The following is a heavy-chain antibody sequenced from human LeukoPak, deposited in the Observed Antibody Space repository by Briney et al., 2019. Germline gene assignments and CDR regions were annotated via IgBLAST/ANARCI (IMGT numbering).Heavy chain of an antibody. D-gene: IGHD2-2*01. V-gene: IGHV4-34*01. J-gene: IGHJ4*02. CDR3: ARGGVPAADYYFDY. CDR1: GGSFSGYY. Sequence: SGTLSLTCAVYGGSFSGYYWSWIRQAPGKGLEWIGEINHSGSTNYNPSLKSRVTISVDTSKNQFSLKLSSVTAADTAVYYCARGGVPAADYYFDYWGQGTLVTVSS. CDR2: INHSGST.